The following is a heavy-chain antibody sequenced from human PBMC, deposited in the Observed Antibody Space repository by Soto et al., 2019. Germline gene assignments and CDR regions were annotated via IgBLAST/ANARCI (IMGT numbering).Heavy chain of an antibody. Sequence: QLQLQESGPGLVKPSDTLSLTCTVSGGSISTNSYYWGCIRQPPGKGLEWIGSIYYSGSTFYNPSLKSRVTISVDTSKNQFSLKLSSVTAADTAVFFCARRGSGSWYFDYWGQGTLVTVSS. CDR1: GGSISTNSYY. J-gene: IGHJ4*02. CDR2: IYYSGST. V-gene: IGHV4-39*01. CDR3: ARRGSGSWYFDY. D-gene: IGHD6-13*01.